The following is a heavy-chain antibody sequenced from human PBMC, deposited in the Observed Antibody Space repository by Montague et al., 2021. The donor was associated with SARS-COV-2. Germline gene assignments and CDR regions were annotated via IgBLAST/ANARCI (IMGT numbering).Heavy chain of an antibody. CDR3: ARGHGSGGFCYYGVAFDV. CDR2: LYHGGSI. D-gene: IGHD2-15*01. J-gene: IGHJ3*01. Sequence: SETLSLTCTVSGFSISRCYQWGWIRQPPGKVLGWICRLYHGGSIYYTPSLRSRITISVDTSKNQSPLKLTSLTATDTAVYYCARGHGSGGFCYYGVAFDVWGQGTMVTVS. CDR1: GFSISRCYQ. V-gene: IGHV4-38-2*02.